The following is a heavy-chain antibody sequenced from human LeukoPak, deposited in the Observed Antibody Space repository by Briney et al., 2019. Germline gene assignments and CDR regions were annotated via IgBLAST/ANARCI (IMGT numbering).Heavy chain of an antibody. J-gene: IGHJ5*02. D-gene: IGHD3-3*01. CDR1: GYTFISYG. CDR2: IRYDGSNK. V-gene: IGHV3-30*02. CDR3: AKALLRFLEWTFDP. Sequence: HPGGSLRLSCAASGYTFISYGMHWVRQAPGKGLEWVAFIRYDGSNKYYADSVKGRFTISRDNSKNTLYLQMNSLRAEDTAVYYCAKALLRFLEWTFDPWGQGTLVTVSS.